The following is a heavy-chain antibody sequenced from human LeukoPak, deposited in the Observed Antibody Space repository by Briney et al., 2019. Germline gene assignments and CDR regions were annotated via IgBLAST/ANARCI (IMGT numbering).Heavy chain of an antibody. D-gene: IGHD5-18*01. CDR1: GYSFTNDW. CDR3: ARGTGQYSYGYRGAFDT. CDR2: IYPGDSDT. J-gene: IGHJ3*02. Sequence: GESLKISCKGSGYSFTNDWIGWVRQMPGKGLEWMGIIYPGDSDTRYSPSFQGQVTISADKSISTAYLQWSSLKASDTAMYHCARGTGQYSYGYRGAFDTWGQGTMVTVSS. V-gene: IGHV5-51*01.